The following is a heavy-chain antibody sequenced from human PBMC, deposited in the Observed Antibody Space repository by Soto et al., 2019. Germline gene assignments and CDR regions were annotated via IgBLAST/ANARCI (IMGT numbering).Heavy chain of an antibody. V-gene: IGHV3-30*18. CDR3: AKAGFTVSGEGFDP. J-gene: IGHJ5*02. CDR1: GFAFRSYG. CDR2: ISYGGEKE. Sequence: GGSLRLSCAASGFAFRSYGMNWVRQAPGKGLEWVALISYGGEKEYYADSVKGRFTISRDNSDNTLFLRMTSLTSDDSGVYFCAKAGFTVSGEGFDPWGQGTRVTVSS. D-gene: IGHD3-3*01.